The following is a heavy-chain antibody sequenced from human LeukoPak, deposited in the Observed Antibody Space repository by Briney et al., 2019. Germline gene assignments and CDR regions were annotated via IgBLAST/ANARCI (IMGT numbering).Heavy chain of an antibody. D-gene: IGHD6-19*01. J-gene: IGHJ4*02. CDR1: GFMFRSFE. CDR2: ISSGATTM. CDR3: ALLAVASDFDY. V-gene: IGHV3-48*03. Sequence: PGGSLRLSCAASGFMFRSFEMYWVRQAPGEGLEWVAYISSGATTMYYADSVKGRFTISRGDAKNSLFLHMNSLRAEDTAVYYCALLAVASDFDYWGQGTLVTVSS.